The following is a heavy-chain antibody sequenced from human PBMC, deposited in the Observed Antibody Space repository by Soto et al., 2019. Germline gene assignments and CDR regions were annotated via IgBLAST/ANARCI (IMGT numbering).Heavy chain of an antibody. CDR3: ASGYYGSGSYYSVKYYYGMDV. J-gene: IGHJ6*02. D-gene: IGHD3-10*01. CDR2: IYPGDSDT. V-gene: IGHV5-51*01. Sequence: PGESLKISCKGSGYSFTSYWVGRVRQMPGKGLEWMGIIYPGDSDTRYSPSFQGQVTISADKSISTAYLQWSSLKASDTAMYYCASGYYGSGSYYSVKYYYGMDVWGQGTTVTVSS. CDR1: GYSFTSYW.